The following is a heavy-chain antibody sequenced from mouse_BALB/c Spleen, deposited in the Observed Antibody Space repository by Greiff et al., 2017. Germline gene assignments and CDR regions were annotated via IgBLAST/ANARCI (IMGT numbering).Heavy chain of an antibody. CDR1: GYTFTSYW. Sequence: QVQLQQPGAELVKPGASVKLSCKASGYTFTSYWMHWVKQRPGQGLEWIGEINPSNGRTNYNEKFKSKATLTVDKSSSTAYMQLSSLTSEDSAVYYCAMQTAHWYFDVWGAGTTVTVSS. CDR3: AMQTAHWYFDV. D-gene: IGHD6-1*01. J-gene: IGHJ1*01. CDR2: INPSNGRT. V-gene: IGHV1S81*02.